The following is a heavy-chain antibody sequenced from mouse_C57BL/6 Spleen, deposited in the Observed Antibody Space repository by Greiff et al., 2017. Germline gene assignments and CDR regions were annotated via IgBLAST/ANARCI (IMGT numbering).Heavy chain of an antibody. J-gene: IGHJ1*03. CDR3: ARGDYAWYFDV. V-gene: IGHV1-82*01. CDR1: GYAFSSSW. D-gene: IGHD2-4*01. Sequence: VKLQESGPELVKPGASVKISCKASGYAFSSSWMNWVKQRPGKGLEWIGRIYPGDGDTNYNGKFKGKATLTADKSSSTAYMQLSSLTSEDSAVYFCARGDYAWYFDVWGTGTTVTVSS. CDR2: IYPGDGDT.